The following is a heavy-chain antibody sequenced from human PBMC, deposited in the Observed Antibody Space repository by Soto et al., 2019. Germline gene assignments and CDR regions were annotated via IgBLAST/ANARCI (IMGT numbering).Heavy chain of an antibody. Sequence: PGGSLRLSCAASGFTFSSYAMSWVRQAPGKGLEWVSGISSSGAGTYYADSVKGRFTISRDNSKNTLYLQMNSLRAEDTAVYYCAKDFRYCSSSSCYYSGMDVWGQGTTVTVSS. CDR2: ISSSGAGT. V-gene: IGHV3-23*01. CDR3: AKDFRYCSSSSCYYSGMDV. CDR1: GFTFSSYA. D-gene: IGHD2-2*01. J-gene: IGHJ6*02.